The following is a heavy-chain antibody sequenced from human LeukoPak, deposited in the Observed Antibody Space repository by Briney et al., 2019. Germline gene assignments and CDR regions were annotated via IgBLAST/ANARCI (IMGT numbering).Heavy chain of an antibody. CDR3: ARAYSSSSEFDN. D-gene: IGHD6-6*01. V-gene: IGHV3-30*04. Sequence: NPGRSLRLSCAASGFTFDDYAMHWVRQAPGKGLEWVAVISYDGSNKYYADSVKGRFTISRDNSKNTLYLQMNSLRAEDTAVYYCARAYSSSSEFDNWGQGTLVTVSP. J-gene: IGHJ4*02. CDR2: ISYDGSNK. CDR1: GFTFDDYA.